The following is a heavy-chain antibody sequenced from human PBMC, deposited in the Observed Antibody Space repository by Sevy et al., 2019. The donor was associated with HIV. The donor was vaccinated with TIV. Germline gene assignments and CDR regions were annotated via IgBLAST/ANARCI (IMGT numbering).Heavy chain of an antibody. D-gene: IGHD4-17*01. CDR3: AKETLLTTPFDY. Sequence: GESLKISCAASGFTFSSYAMSWVRQAPGKGLEWVSAISGSGGSTYYADSVKGRFTISRDNSKNTLYLQMNSLRAEDTAVYYCAKETLLTTPFDYWGQGTLVTVSS. CDR2: ISGSGGST. J-gene: IGHJ4*02. CDR1: GFTFSSYA. V-gene: IGHV3-23*01.